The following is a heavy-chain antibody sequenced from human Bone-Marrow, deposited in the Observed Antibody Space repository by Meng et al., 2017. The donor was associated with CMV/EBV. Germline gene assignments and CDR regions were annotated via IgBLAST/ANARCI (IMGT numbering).Heavy chain of an antibody. CDR3: ATVADFWSFYLSQIPTYGMDV. J-gene: IGHJ6*02. Sequence: GGSLRLSCAASGFTFSSYSMNWVRQAPGKGLEWVSSISSSSYIYYADSVKGPFTISRDNSKNSLYLQMSSRRAEDTAVYYCATVADFWSFYLSQIPTYGMDVRGQGTTVTVSS. V-gene: IGHV3-21*01. CDR1: GFTFSSYS. CDR2: ISSSSYI. D-gene: IGHD3-3*01.